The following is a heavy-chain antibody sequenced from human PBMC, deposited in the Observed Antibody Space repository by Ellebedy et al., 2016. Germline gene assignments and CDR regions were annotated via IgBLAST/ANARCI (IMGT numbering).Heavy chain of an antibody. V-gene: IGHV3-53*01. J-gene: IGHJ4*02. Sequence: GESLKISCAVSGLTVSSAYISWFRQPPGRGPEWVSMTSPGGDTHYADSVRGRFTMPRDNSKNTLYLQMNSLTAEDTAVYFCANSGYSYAWGHWGQGTLVTVSS. CDR1: GLTVSSAY. CDR2: TSPGGDT. CDR3: ANSGYSYAWGH. D-gene: IGHD5-12*01.